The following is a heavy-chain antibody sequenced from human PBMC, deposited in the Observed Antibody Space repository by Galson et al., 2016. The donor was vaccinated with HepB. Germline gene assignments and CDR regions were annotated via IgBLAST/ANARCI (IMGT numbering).Heavy chain of an antibody. CDR2: IWCDGSDK. CDR3: AKERGARDHVWGSFRYTPFMTHYDVDV. D-gene: IGHD3-16*02. V-gene: IGHV3-33*06. Sequence: SLRLSCAASGFSFSNYGLHWVRQAPGKGLEWEADIWCDGSDKYYADSVKGRFTISRDNSKNTLYLQMNSLRVEDTVVYYWAKERGARDHVWGSFRYTPFMTHYDVDVWGQGTTVTVSS. J-gene: IGHJ6*02. CDR1: GFSFSNYG.